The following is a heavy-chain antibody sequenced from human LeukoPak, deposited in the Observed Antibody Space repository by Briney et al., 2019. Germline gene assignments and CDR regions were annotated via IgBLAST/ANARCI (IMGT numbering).Heavy chain of an antibody. J-gene: IGHJ4*02. CDR1: GGTFSSYA. CDR2: IIPIFGTA. Sequence: SVKVSCKASGGTFSSYAISWVRQAPGQGLEWMGGIIPIFGTANYAQKFQGRVTITADESTSTAYMELSSLRSEDSAVYYCARARAVAGTGDDNFDYWGQGTLVTVSS. CDR3: ARARAVAGTGDDNFDY. V-gene: IGHV1-69*13. D-gene: IGHD6-19*01.